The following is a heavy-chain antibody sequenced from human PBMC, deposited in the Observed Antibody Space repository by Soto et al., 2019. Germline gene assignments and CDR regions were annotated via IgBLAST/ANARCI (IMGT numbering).Heavy chain of an antibody. CDR3: AREYYDFWGGYYTRSGGRGMDV. CDR1: GYTFTSYG. V-gene: IGHV1-18*01. J-gene: IGHJ6*02. Sequence: ASVKVSCKASGYTFTSYGISWVRQAPGQGLEWMGWISAYNGNTNYAQKLQGRVTMTTDTSTSTAYMELRSLRSDDTAVYYCAREYYDFWGGYYTRSGGRGMDVWGQGTTVTVSS. D-gene: IGHD3-3*01. CDR2: ISAYNGNT.